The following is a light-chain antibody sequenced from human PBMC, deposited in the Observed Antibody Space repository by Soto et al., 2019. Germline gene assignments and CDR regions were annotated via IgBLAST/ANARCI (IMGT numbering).Light chain of an antibody. Sequence: QSALTQPASVSGSPGQSITISCTGTSSDVGGYNYVSWYQQQSGKAPKLMIHEVSNRPSGDSNRFSGSKSGNTASLTISGLQAEDEADYYCSSYTSSRAYVFGIGTKVP. V-gene: IGLV2-14*01. CDR2: EVS. CDR3: SSYTSSRAYV. J-gene: IGLJ1*01. CDR1: SSDVGGYNY.